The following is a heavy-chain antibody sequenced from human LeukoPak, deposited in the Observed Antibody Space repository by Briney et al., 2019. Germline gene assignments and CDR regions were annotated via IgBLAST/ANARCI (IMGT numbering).Heavy chain of an antibody. J-gene: IGHJ4*02. CDR2: IIPILGIA. D-gene: IGHD6-19*01. CDR3: ASRSIAVAGDYFDY. Sequence: SVKLSCKASGATVTSYAISWVRQAPGLGPEWRGRIIPILGIANYAKKFQRRVTITADKSTSTAYMELSSLRSEDTAVSYCASRSIAVAGDYFDYWGQGTLVTVSS. CDR1: GATVTSYA. V-gene: IGHV1-69*04.